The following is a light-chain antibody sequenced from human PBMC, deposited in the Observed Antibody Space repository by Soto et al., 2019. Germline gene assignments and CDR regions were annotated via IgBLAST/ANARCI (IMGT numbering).Light chain of an antibody. CDR3: CSYAGSTTQTYV. CDR1: HSDVGSYNL. Sequence: QSALTQPASVSGSPGQSITISCTGTHSDVGSYNLVSWYQQHPGKAPKVIIYEVSERPSGVSDRFSGSKSGNTASLMISGLQAEDEADYCCCSYAGSTTQTYVFGSGTKVTVL. J-gene: IGLJ1*01. CDR2: EVS. V-gene: IGLV2-23*02.